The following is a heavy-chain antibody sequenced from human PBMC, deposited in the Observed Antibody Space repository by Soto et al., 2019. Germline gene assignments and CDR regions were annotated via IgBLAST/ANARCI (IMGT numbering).Heavy chain of an antibody. V-gene: IGHV3-49*03. Sequence: ARLVESGGGLVQPGRSLRLSCTVSGLDFGDYAMSWFRQAPGKGLEWVGFIRSKTYGGATEYAASVEGRFTISRDDSKSIAYLQMNSLKIEDTAVYYCSSGGFMVVRAGSGRFDPWGQGTRVTVSS. D-gene: IGHD3-10*01. CDR1: GLDFGDYA. J-gene: IGHJ5*02. CDR2: IRSKTYGGAT. CDR3: SSGGFMVVRAGSGRFDP.